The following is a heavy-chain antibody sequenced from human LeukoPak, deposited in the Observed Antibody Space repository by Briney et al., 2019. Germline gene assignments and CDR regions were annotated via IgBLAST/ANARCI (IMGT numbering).Heavy chain of an antibody. CDR3: ARHSNGYFDY. J-gene: IGHJ4*02. V-gene: IGHV4-38-2*01. CDR2: IYYSGNT. D-gene: IGHD3-22*01. CDR1: GYSISTGNW. Sequence: SETLSLTCAVSGYSISTGNWWGWIRQPPGKGLEWIGSIYYSGNTYFNPSLKSRVTISVDTSKNQFALKLSSVTAADTAFYCCARHSNGYFDYWGQGTLVTVSS.